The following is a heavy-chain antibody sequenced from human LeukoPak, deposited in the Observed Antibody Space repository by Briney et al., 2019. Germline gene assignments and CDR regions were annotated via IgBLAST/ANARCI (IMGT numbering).Heavy chain of an antibody. CDR2: IYPGDSDT. CDR3: ARPQTVSGQIDY. V-gene: IGHV5-51*01. CDR1: GYSFTSYW. D-gene: IGHD3-10*01. Sequence: GESLQISCKGSGYSFTSYWIGWVRQLPGKGLEWMGIIYPGDSDTRYSPSFQGQVTISADKSISTAYLQWSSLKASDTAMYCCARPQTVSGQIDYWGQGTLVTVSS. J-gene: IGHJ4*02.